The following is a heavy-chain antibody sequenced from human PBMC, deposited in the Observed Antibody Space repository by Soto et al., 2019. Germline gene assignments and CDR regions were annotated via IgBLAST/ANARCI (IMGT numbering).Heavy chain of an antibody. Sequence: ASVKVSCKASGYTFTSYGISWVRQAPGQGLEWMGWISAYNGNTNYAQKLQGRVTMTTDTSTSTAYMELRSLRPDDTAVYYCARDPTYYDSSGYYFLGCDYWGQGTLVTVSS. CDR3: ARDPTYYDSSGYYFLGCDY. D-gene: IGHD3-22*01. CDR1: GYTFTSYG. J-gene: IGHJ4*02. CDR2: ISAYNGNT. V-gene: IGHV1-18*01.